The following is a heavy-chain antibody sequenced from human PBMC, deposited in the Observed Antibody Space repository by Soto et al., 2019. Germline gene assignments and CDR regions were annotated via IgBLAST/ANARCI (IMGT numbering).Heavy chain of an antibody. CDR2: ISSKGGST. D-gene: IGHD7-27*01. Sequence: GGSLRLSCSASGFTFSSYAMHWVRQAPGKGLEYVSAISSKGGSTYYADSVKGRFTISRDNSKNTLYLQMSSLRAEDTAVYYCVKDSVFHLGLPNWFDPWGQGTLVTVSS. J-gene: IGHJ5*02. CDR1: GFTFSSYA. V-gene: IGHV3-64D*08. CDR3: VKDSVFHLGLPNWFDP.